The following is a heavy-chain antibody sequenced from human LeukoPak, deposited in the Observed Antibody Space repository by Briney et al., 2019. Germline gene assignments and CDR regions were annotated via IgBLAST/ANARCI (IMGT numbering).Heavy chain of an antibody. D-gene: IGHD3-10*01. Sequence: GGSLRLSCAAPGFTFSSYGMHWVRQAPGKGLEWVAVIWYDGSNKYYADSVKGRFTISRDNSKNTLYLQMNSLRAEDTAVYYCARCLYYGSGSYEYYFDYWGQGTLVTVSS. V-gene: IGHV3-33*01. CDR2: IWYDGSNK. J-gene: IGHJ4*02. CDR1: GFTFSSYG. CDR3: ARCLYYGSGSYEYYFDY.